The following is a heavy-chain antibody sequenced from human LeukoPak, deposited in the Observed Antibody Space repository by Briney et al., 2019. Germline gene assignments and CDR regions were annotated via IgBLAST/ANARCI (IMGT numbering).Heavy chain of an antibody. V-gene: IGHV4-4*02. J-gene: IGHJ4*02. CDR1: GGSISSSNW. D-gene: IGHD3-10*01. Sequence: SGALSLTCAVSGGSISSSNWWSWVRQPPGKGLEWIGEIYHSGSTNYNPSLKSRVTISVDKSKNQFSLKLSSVTAADTAVYYCASMVRGVTSDDYWGQGTLVTVSS. CDR3: ASMVRGVTSDDY. CDR2: IYHSGST.